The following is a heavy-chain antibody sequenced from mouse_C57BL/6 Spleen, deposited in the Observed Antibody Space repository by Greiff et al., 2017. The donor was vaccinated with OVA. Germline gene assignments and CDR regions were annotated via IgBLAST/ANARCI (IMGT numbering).Heavy chain of an antibody. CDR3: ARWGLVHWYFDV. V-gene: IGHV1-80*01. D-gene: IGHD2-2*01. CDR1: GYAFSSYW. J-gene: IGHJ1*03. Sequence: QVQLQQSGAELVKPGASVKISCKASGYAFSSYWMNWVKQRPGKGLEWIGQIYPGDGDTNYNGKFKGKATLTADKSSSTAYMQLSSLTSEDSAVYVCARWGLVHWYFDVWGTGTTVTVSS. CDR2: IYPGDGDT.